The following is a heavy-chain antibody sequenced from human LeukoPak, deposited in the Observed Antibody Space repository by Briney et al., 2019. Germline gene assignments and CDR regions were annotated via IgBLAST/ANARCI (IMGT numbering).Heavy chain of an antibody. CDR1: GFTFSSYG. CDR3: ARGNYRDGHNYNYYYYAMDV. J-gene: IGHJ6*02. D-gene: IGHD5-24*01. CDR2: IPYDGSNK. Sequence: GGSLRLSCAASGFTFSSYGMHWVRQAPGKGLEWVAVIPYDGSNKYYADSVKGRFTISRDNSKNTLYLQMNSLRAEDTAVYYCARGNYRDGHNYNYYYYAMDVWGQGTTVTVSS. V-gene: IGHV3-30*03.